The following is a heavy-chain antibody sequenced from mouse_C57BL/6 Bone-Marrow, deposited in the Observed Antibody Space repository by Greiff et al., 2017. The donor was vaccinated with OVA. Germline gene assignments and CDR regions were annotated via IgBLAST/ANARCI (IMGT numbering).Heavy chain of an antibody. CDR1: GFNIKDYY. J-gene: IGHJ4*01. CDR3: ARAYDYDLYYYAMDY. CDR2: IDPEDGET. D-gene: IGHD2-4*01. Sequence: VQLKESGAELVKPGASVKLSCTASGFNIKDYYMHWVKQRTEQGLEWIGRIDPEDGETKYAPKFQGKATITADTSSNTAYLQLSSLTSEDTAVYYCARAYDYDLYYYAMDYWGQGTSVTVSS. V-gene: IGHV14-2*01.